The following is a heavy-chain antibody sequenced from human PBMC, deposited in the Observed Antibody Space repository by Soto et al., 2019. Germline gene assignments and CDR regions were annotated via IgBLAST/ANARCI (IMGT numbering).Heavy chain of an antibody. CDR3: ARMASFGSLHWFDP. J-gene: IGHJ5*02. CDR2: MNPGSGDT. CDR1: GYTFTNND. V-gene: IGHV1-8*01. Sequence: ASVKVSCKASGYTFTNNDVTWVRQATGQGLEWMGWMNPGSGDTGYAQKFQGRVTMTRNISIATAYMELSSLRSEDTAIYYCARMASFGSLHWFDPRGQGTLVTASS. D-gene: IGHD5-18*01.